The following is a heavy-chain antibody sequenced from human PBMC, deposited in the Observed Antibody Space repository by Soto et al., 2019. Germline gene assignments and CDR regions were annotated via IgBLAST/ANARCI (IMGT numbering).Heavy chain of an antibody. V-gene: IGHV1-18*01. D-gene: IGHD3-10*01. Sequence: ASVKVSCKASGYTFTSYGISWVRQAPGQGLEWMGWISAYNGNTNYAQKLQGRVTMTTDTSTSTAYMELRSLRSDDTAVYYCARGYTMVPGGGYYYYMDVWGKGTTVTVSS. J-gene: IGHJ6*03. CDR3: ARGYTMVPGGGYYYYMDV. CDR1: GYTFTSYG. CDR2: ISAYNGNT.